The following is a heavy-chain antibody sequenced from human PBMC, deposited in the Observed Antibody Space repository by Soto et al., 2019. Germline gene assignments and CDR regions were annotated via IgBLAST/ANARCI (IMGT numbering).Heavy chain of an antibody. CDR2: IYYSGST. D-gene: IGHD3-3*01. V-gene: IGHV4-59*01. J-gene: IGHJ5*02. Sequence: SETLSLTCTVSGGSISSYYWSWIRQAPGKGLEWIGYIYYSGSTNYNPSLKSRVTISVDTSKNQFSLKLSSVTAADTAVYYCARVSGDFWSGYSNWFDPWGQGTLVTVSS. CDR1: GGSISSYY. CDR3: ARVSGDFWSGYSNWFDP.